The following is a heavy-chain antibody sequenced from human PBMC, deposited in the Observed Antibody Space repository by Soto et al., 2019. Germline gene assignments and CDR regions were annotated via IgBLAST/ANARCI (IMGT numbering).Heavy chain of an antibody. CDR3: ARSGSYVNGFDL. CDR2: MYSGGYT. V-gene: IGHV3-53*01. D-gene: IGHD1-26*01. J-gene: IGHJ4*02. Sequence: EVQLVESGGGLIQPGGSLRLSCAASGFSVSNHFMNWVRQAPGKGLEWVSVMYSGGYTYYADSVKGRFSISRDISKNTVYRQMNSLRAEDTAMYYCARSGSYVNGFDLWGQGTLVTVSS. CDR1: GFSVSNHF.